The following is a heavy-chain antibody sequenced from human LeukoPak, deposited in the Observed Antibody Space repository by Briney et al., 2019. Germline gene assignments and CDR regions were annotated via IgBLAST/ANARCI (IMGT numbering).Heavy chain of an antibody. J-gene: IGHJ5*02. CDR3: ARPYYYDSRIDP. V-gene: IGHV4-30-4*01. Sequence: PSETLSLTCTVSGGSISSGDYYWSWIRQPPGKGLEWIGYTYYSGSTYYNPSLKSRATISVDTSKNQFSLKLTSVTAADTAVYYCARPYYYDSRIDPWGQGTLVTVSS. CDR1: GGSISSGDYY. D-gene: IGHD3-22*01. CDR2: TYYSGST.